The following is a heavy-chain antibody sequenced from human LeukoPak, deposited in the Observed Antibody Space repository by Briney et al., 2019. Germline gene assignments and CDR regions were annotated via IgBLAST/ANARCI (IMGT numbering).Heavy chain of an antibody. CDR1: GGSISSYY. D-gene: IGHD6-19*01. J-gene: IGHJ4*02. CDR2: IYYSGST. Sequence: SETLSLTCTVSGGSISSYYRSWIRQPPGKGLEWIGYIYYSGSTNYNTSLKSRVTISVDTAKNQFSLKLSSVPAADPAVYYCARHAVAVAYPYFDYWGQGTLVTVSS. V-gene: IGHV4-59*08. CDR3: ARHAVAVAYPYFDY.